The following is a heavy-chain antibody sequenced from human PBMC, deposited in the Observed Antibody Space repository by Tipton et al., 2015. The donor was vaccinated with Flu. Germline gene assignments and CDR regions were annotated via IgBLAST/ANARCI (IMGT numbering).Heavy chain of an antibody. Sequence: TLSLTCTVSGGSMSSGSYYWNWVRQPAGQGLEWIGRVYTRGNTNYNPSLKSRVTISLDTSKNQFSLKLTSVTATDTAVYYCARMRARDCTLGACFLWWFDFWGRGTLVTVSP. CDR1: GGSMSSGSYY. V-gene: IGHV4-61*02. J-gene: IGHJ2*01. CDR2: VYTRGNT. D-gene: IGHD2-8*01. CDR3: ARMRARDCTLGACFLWWFDF.